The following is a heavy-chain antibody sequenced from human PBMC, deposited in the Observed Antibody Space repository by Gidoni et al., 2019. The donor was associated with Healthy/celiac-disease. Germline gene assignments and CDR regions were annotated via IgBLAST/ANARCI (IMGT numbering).Heavy chain of an antibody. D-gene: IGHD6-13*01. J-gene: IGHJ4*02. CDR1: GYTFTSYA. Sequence: QVQLVQSGSELKKPGASVKVSCKASGYTFTSYAMNWVRQAPGQGLEWMGWINTNTGNPTYAQGFTGRFVFSLDTSVSTAYLQISSLKAEDTAVYYCARDGASFHPYSSSWYIRWALDYWGQGTLVTVSS. CDR2: INTNTGNP. CDR3: ARDGASFHPYSSSWYIRWALDY. V-gene: IGHV7-4-1*02.